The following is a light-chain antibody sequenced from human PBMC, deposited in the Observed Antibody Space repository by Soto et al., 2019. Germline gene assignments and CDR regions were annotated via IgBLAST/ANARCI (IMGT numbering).Light chain of an antibody. CDR2: AAS. J-gene: IGKJ4*01. CDR1: QGIRND. CDR3: LQDYNYPLT. Sequence: AIQLTQSPSSLSASVGDRVTITCRASQGIRNDLGWYQQKPGKAPKLLIYAASSLQSGVPSRFRGSGSGTDFTLTISRLQPEDFATYYCLQDYNYPLTFGGGTKVDIK. V-gene: IGKV1-6*01.